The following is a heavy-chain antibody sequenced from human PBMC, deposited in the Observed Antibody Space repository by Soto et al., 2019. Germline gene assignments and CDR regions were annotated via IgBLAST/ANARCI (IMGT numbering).Heavy chain of an antibody. J-gene: IGHJ4*02. Sequence: SETLSLTCTVSGGSISSSSYYWGCIRQPPGKGLEWIGSIYYSGSTYYNPSLKSRVTISVDTSKNQFSLKLSSVTAADTAVYYCARQTGGVRYFDWFGPYYLDYWGQGTLVTVSS. CDR1: GGSISSSSYY. D-gene: IGHD3-9*01. CDR2: IYYSGST. CDR3: ARQTGGVRYFDWFGPYYLDY. V-gene: IGHV4-39*01.